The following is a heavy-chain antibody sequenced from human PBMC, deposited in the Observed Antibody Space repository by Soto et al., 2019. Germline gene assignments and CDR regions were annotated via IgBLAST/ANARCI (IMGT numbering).Heavy chain of an antibody. CDR2: ISGSGGST. V-gene: IGHV3-23*01. Sequence: GGSLRLSCAASGFTFSSYAMSWVRQAPGKGLEWVSAISGSGGSTYYADSVKGRFTISRDNSKNTLYLQMNSLRAEDTAVYYCAKSRSGIQLWPRLYYWGQGTLVTVSS. CDR1: GFTFSSYA. D-gene: IGHD5-18*01. J-gene: IGHJ4*02. CDR3: AKSRSGIQLWPRLYY.